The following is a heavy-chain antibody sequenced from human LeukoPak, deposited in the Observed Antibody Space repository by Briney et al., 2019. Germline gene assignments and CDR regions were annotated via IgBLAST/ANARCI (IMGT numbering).Heavy chain of an antibody. D-gene: IGHD6-19*01. J-gene: IGHJ4*02. Sequence: PSETLSLTCAVYGGSFSGYYSSWLRQPPGKGREWIGEINHSGDTNYKSSLKSRVTISVDTSKNQFSLKLSSVTAADTAVYYCASSGIAVAGTGPHYFDYWGQGTLVSVSS. CDR2: INHSGDT. CDR3: ASSGIAVAGTGPHYFDY. V-gene: IGHV4-34*01. CDR1: GGSFSGYY.